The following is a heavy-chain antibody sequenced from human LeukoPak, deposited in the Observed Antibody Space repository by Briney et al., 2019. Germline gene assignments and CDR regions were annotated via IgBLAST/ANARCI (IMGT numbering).Heavy chain of an antibody. Sequence: TSGTLSLTCAVSGGSISSSKWWSWVRQPPGKGLEWIGEIYHSGTTNYKPSLKRRVTISVDTSKNQFSLKLSSVTAADTAVYYCARANLGCSGGSCYSPSAFDIWGQGTMVTVSS. CDR1: GGSISSSKW. J-gene: IGHJ3*02. D-gene: IGHD2-15*01. V-gene: IGHV4-4*02. CDR2: IYHSGTT. CDR3: ARANLGCSGGSCYSPSAFDI.